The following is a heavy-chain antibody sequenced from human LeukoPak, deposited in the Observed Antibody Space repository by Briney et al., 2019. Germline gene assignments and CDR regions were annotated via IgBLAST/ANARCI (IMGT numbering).Heavy chain of an antibody. Sequence: SETLSLTCAVYGGSLSGYYWSWIRQSPGKGLEWIGEINHSGNTDYNPSLKSRVTISVDRSKNQFSLKLSSVTAADTAVYYCARRGIAVAGRWFDPWGQGTLVTVSS. V-gene: IGHV4-34*01. CDR2: INHSGNT. CDR3: ARRGIAVAGRWFDP. J-gene: IGHJ5*02. D-gene: IGHD6-19*01. CDR1: GGSLSGYY.